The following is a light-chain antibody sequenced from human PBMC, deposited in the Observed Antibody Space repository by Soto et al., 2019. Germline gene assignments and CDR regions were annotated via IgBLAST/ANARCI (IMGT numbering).Light chain of an antibody. Sequence: DIVMTQTPLSSPVTLGQPASISCRSSQSLVHGDGNTYLSWLQQRPGQPPRLLIYKISKRSSGVPDRFSGSGAGTDFTLKISKVEAEDVGGYYCMQATQLPGTFGQGTRLEIK. J-gene: IGKJ2*01. CDR2: KIS. CDR3: MQATQLPGT. V-gene: IGKV2-24*01. CDR1: QSLVHGDGNTY.